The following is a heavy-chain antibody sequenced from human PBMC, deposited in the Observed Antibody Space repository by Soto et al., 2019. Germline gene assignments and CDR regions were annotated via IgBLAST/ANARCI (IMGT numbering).Heavy chain of an antibody. CDR1: GFTFSSYG. Sequence: QVQLVESGGGVVQPGRSLRLSCTASGFTFSSYGMHWVRQAPGKWLEWVAVIWYDGSNKYYAESVKGRFTISRDNSKNTLYLQMNSLRAEDTAVYYCARGGYYDSSGYYYYWGQGTLVTVSS. CDR3: ARGGYYDSSGYYYY. V-gene: IGHV3-33*01. D-gene: IGHD3-22*01. J-gene: IGHJ4*02. CDR2: IWYDGSNK.